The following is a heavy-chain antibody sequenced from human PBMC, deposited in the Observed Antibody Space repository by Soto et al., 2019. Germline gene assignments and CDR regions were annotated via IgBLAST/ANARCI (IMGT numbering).Heavy chain of an antibody. Sequence: PSGTLSLTCAVYGGSFSGYYWSWIRQPPGKGLEWIGEINHSGSTNYNPSLKSRVTISVDTSKNQFSLKLSSVTAADTAVYYCERGSAFSSGWYRYWGQGTLVTVSS. CDR3: ERGSAFSSGWYRY. J-gene: IGHJ4*02. D-gene: IGHD6-19*01. CDR2: INHSGST. CDR1: GGSFSGYY. V-gene: IGHV4-34*01.